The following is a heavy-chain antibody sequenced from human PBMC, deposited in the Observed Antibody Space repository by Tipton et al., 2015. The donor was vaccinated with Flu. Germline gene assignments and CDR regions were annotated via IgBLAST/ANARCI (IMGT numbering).Heavy chain of an antibody. CDR2: IYTSGGT. V-gene: IGHV4-4*07. Sequence: TLSLTCTVSGGSISSYYWSWIRQPAGKGLEWIGRIYTSGGTNYNPSLKSRVTMSVDTSKNQFSLKLSSVTAADTAVYYCASIAVAGTGFPFDYWGQGTLVTVSS. CDR3: ASIAVAGTGFPFDY. J-gene: IGHJ4*02. CDR1: GGSISSYY. D-gene: IGHD6-19*01.